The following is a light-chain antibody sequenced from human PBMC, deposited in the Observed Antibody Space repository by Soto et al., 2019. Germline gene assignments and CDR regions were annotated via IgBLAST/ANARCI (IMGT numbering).Light chain of an antibody. Sequence: SYELTQPPSVSVAPGQTARIPCGGNNIGSKSAHWYQQKPRQAPVLVVYDDSDRPSGIPERFSGSNSGNTATLTIRRVGAGDEADYYCQVWDSSRVVFGGGTKLTVL. CDR3: QVWDSSRVV. CDR1: NIGSKS. V-gene: IGLV3-21*02. CDR2: DDS. J-gene: IGLJ3*02.